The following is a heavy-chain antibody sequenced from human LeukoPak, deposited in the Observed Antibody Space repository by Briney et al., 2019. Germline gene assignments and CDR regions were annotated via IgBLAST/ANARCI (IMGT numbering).Heavy chain of an antibody. V-gene: IGHV1-18*01. CDR2: ISAYNGNT. J-gene: IGHJ4*02. CDR1: GYSFIKYD. CDR3: ARGVVGSGYSYGYGNYFDY. Sequence: GASVKVSCKASGYSFIKYDMNWVRQAPGQGLEWMGWISAYNGNTNYAQKLQGRVTMTTDTSTSTAYMELRSLRSDDTAVYYCARGVVGSGYSYGYGNYFDYWGQGTLVTVSS. D-gene: IGHD5-18*01.